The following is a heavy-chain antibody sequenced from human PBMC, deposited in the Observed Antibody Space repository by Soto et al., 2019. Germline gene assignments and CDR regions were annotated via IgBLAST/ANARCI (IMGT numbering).Heavy chain of an antibody. J-gene: IGHJ4*02. CDR2: ISANGQGI. CDR3: AKDQNYPRDQFHY. D-gene: IGHD1-7*01. CDR1: GFTFSTYA. Sequence: GALRLSCAASGFTFSTYALSWVRQAPGKGLEWVSAISANGQGIYYADSVRGRFTISRDNSKNTIFLHMDSLRAEDTAVYYCAKDQNYPRDQFHYWGQGTLVTVSS. V-gene: IGHV3-23*01.